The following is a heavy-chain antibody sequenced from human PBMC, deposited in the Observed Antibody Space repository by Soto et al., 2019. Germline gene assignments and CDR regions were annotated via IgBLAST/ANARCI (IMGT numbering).Heavy chain of an antibody. CDR3: ARQSGPAYRYGMDI. D-gene: IGHD1-1*01. Sequence: QMQLQQWGAGLLKASETLSLTCSVSGGSFSGYYLAWIRQPPGKGLEWIGEINHAGSTKYHPSLKXXVXISVDLSNTHFSLRLRSVTAADTAVYFCARQSGPAYRYGMDIWGQGTTVTVSS. CDR1: GGSFSGYY. J-gene: IGHJ6*02. CDR2: INHAGST. V-gene: IGHV4-34*02.